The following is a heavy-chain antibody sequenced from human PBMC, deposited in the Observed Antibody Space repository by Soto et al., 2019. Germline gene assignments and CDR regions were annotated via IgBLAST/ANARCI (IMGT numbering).Heavy chain of an antibody. CDR3: AQFFSSSWYFIIDY. CDR1: GFSLSTSGVG. Sequence: ASGPTLVNPTQTLTLTCTFSGFSLSTSGVGVGWIRQPPGKALEWLALIYWNDDKRYSPSLKSRLTITKDTSKNQVVLTMTNMDPVDTATYYCAQFFSSSWYFIIDYWGQGTLVTAPQ. V-gene: IGHV2-5*01. D-gene: IGHD6-13*01. CDR2: IYWNDDK. J-gene: IGHJ4*02.